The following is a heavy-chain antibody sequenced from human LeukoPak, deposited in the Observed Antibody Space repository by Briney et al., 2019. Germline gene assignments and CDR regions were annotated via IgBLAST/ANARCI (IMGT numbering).Heavy chain of an antibody. J-gene: IGHJ6*02. D-gene: IGHD6-13*01. Sequence: GGSLRLSCAASGFTFSSYGMHWVRQAPGKGLEWVAVISYDGSNKYYADSVKGRFTISRDNSKNTLYLQMNSLRAEDTAVYYCAKADDYGSSWYVRPIDYYYYGMDVWGQGTTVTVSS. V-gene: IGHV3-30*18. CDR1: GFTFSSYG. CDR2: ISYDGSNK. CDR3: AKADDYGSSWYVRPIDYYYYGMDV.